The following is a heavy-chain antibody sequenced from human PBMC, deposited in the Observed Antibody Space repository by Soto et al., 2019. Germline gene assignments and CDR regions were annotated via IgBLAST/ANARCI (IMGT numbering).Heavy chain of an antibody. CDR3: ARDLTAAAAEDYYYYYGMDV. CDR1: GFTFSSYA. D-gene: IGHD6-13*01. Sequence: QVQLVESGGGVVQPGRSLRLSCAASGFTFSSYAMHWVRQAPGKGLEWVAVISYDGSNKYCADSVKGRFTISRDNSKNTLYLQMNSLRAEDTAVYYCARDLTAAAAEDYYYYYGMDVWGQGTTVTVSS. CDR2: ISYDGSNK. J-gene: IGHJ6*02. V-gene: IGHV3-30-3*01.